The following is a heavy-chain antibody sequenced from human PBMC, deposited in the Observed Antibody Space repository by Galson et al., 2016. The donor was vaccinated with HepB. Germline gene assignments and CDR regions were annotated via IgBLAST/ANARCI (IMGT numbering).Heavy chain of an antibody. CDR1: GFTVSSTY. CDR3: AGRGASSSSWYSDYQYGMDV. D-gene: IGHD6-13*01. J-gene: IGHJ6*04. V-gene: IGHV3-66*01. CDR2: IYSGGTT. Sequence: SLRLSCAASGFTVSSTYMNWVRQAPGKGLEWVSIIYSGGTTYQADSVKGRFTISRDNSNNTLYFQMNSLRHEDTAVYYCAGRGASSSSWYSDYQYGMDVWGKGTTVTVSS.